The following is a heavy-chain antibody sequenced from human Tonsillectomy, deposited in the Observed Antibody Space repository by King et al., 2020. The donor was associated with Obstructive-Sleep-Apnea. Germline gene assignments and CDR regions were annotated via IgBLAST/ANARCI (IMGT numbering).Heavy chain of an antibody. CDR3: AKLDDYDILTGYYINY. CDR1: GFTFSSYA. CDR2: ISGSGGST. J-gene: IGHJ4*02. V-gene: IGHV3-23*04. Sequence: VQLVESGGGLVQPGGSLRLSCAASGFTFSSYAMSWVRQAPGKGLEWVSAISGSGGSTYYADSVKGRFTISRDNSKNTLYLQMNSLRAEDTAVYYCAKLDDYDILTGYYINYWGQGTLVTVSS. D-gene: IGHD3-9*01.